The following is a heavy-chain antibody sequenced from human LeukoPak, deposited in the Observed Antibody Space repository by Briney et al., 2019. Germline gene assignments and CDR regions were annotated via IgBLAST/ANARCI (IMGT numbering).Heavy chain of an antibody. V-gene: IGHV4-31*03. Sequence: SQTLSLTCTVSGGSISSGGYYWSWIRQHSGKGLEWIGYIYYSGSTYYNPSLKSRVTLSVDTSKNQFSLKLSSVTAADTAVYYCAREDDSSGSLDYWGQGTLVTVSS. D-gene: IGHD3-22*01. CDR3: AREDDSSGSLDY. CDR1: GGSISSGGYY. CDR2: IYYSGST. J-gene: IGHJ4*02.